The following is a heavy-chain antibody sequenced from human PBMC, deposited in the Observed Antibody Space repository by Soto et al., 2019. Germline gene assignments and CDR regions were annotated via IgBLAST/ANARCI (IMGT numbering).Heavy chain of an antibody. J-gene: IGHJ4*02. CDR3: ATSLGNWNYLWVFDY. CDR1: GGSISSYY. D-gene: IGHD1-7*01. Sequence: PSETLSLTCTVSGGSISSYYWSWIRQPPGKGLEWIGYIYYSGSTNYNPSLKSRVTISVDTSKNQFSLKLSSVTAADTAVYYCATSLGNWNYLWVFDYWGQGTLVTVSS. V-gene: IGHV4-59*01. CDR2: IYYSGST.